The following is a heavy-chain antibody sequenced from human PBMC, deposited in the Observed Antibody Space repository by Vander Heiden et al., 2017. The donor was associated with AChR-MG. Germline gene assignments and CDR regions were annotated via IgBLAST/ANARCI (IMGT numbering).Heavy chain of an antibody. V-gene: IGHV3-30*18. CDR1: GFTFSSYG. J-gene: IGHJ6*03. CDR2: ISYDGSNK. CDR3: AKTGADGDYYYYYMDV. Sequence: QVQLVESGGGVVEPGRSRRLSCAASGFTFSSYGMHWVRQAPGKGLEWVGVISYDGSNKYYADSVKGRFTISRDNSKNTLYLQMNSLRAEDTAVYYCAKTGADGDYYYYYMDVWGNGTTVTVSS.